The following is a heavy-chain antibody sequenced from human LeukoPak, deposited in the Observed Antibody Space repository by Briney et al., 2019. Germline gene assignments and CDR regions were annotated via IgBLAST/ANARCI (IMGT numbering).Heavy chain of an antibody. J-gene: IGHJ6*02. D-gene: IGHD4-17*01. CDR3: ARDRFYGDDIDYYFYGMDV. Sequence: GRSLRLSCAASGFTFSSYGMHWVRKAPGTGLERVAIITHDGSNKYNADSVKGRFTISRDNSKNKLHLQMNSLRAEDTAVYYCARDRFYGDDIDYYFYGMDVRGQGTTVTVSS. V-gene: IGHV3-30*03. CDR2: ITHDGSNK. CDR1: GFTFSSYG.